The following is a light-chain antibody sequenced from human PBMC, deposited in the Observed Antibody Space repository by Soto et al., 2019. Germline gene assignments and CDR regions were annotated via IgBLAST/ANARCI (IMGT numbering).Light chain of an antibody. J-gene: IGLJ1*01. CDR2: GVS. CDR3: SSYAASRPRV. Sequence: SALTQPASVSGSPGQSITISCTGTSSDFGDYNYVSWYQHHPDKAPKLIIFGVSNRPSGVSNRFSASKSGNTASLTISGLQVDDEADYYCSSYAASRPRVFGTGTRSPS. CDR1: SSDFGDYNY. V-gene: IGLV2-14*01.